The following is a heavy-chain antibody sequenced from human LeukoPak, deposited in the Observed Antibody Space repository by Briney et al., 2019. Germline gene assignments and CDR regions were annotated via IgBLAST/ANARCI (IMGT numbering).Heavy chain of an antibody. CDR2: IYHSGST. CDR1: GYSISSGYY. D-gene: IGHD5-12*01. V-gene: IGHV4-38-2*02. Sequence: PSETLSLTCTVSGYSISSGYYWGWIRQPPGKGLEWIGSIYHSGSTNYNPSLKSRVTISVDTSKNQFSLKLSSVTAADTAVYYCARGPLWLRYGRIYAFDIWGQGTMVTVSS. CDR3: ARGPLWLRYGRIYAFDI. J-gene: IGHJ3*02.